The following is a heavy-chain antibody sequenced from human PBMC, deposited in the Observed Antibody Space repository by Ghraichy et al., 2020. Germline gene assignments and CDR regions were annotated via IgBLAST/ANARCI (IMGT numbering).Heavy chain of an antibody. CDR2: INPNSGDT. J-gene: IGHJ4*02. D-gene: IGHD3-3*01. V-gene: IGHV1-2*02. Sequence: ASVKVSCKASGYTFTDHYMHWVRQAPGQGLEWMGWINPNSGDTNYAQKFQGRVTVTRDTSISTAYMELSRLRSDDTAVYYCADGSGHFSPDYWGQGTLVTVSS. CDR1: GYTFTDHY. CDR3: ADGSGHFSPDY.